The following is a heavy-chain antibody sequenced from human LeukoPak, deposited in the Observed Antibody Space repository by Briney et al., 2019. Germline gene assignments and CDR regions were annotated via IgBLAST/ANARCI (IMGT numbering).Heavy chain of an antibody. Sequence: GGSLRLSCAASGFTFSSYEMNWVRQAPGKGLEWVSYISSSGSTIYYADSVKGRFTISRDNAKNSLYLQVNSLRAEDTAVHYCARETRTTCYYYGMDVWGQGTTVTVSS. V-gene: IGHV3-48*03. D-gene: IGHD4-11*01. CDR1: GFTFSSYE. CDR2: ISSSGSTI. CDR3: ARETRTTCYYYGMDV. J-gene: IGHJ6*02.